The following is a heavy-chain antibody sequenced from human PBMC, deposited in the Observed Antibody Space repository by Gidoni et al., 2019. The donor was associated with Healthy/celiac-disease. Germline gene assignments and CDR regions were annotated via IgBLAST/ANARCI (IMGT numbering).Heavy chain of an antibody. Sequence: QITLKESGPTLVKPTQTLTLTCTFSGFSLSTSGVGVGWIRQPPGKALEWLALIYWDDDTRYSPSLKSRLTITKDTSKNQVVLTMTNMDPVDTATYYCAHTAATAWRTLYYFDYWGQGTLVTVSS. CDR1: GFSLSTSGVG. J-gene: IGHJ4*02. CDR3: AHTAATAWRTLYYFDY. V-gene: IGHV2-5*02. D-gene: IGHD2-15*01. CDR2: IYWDDDT.